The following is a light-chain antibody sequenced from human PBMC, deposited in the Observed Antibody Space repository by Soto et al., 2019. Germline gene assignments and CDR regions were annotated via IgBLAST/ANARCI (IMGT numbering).Light chain of an antibody. J-gene: IGLJ2*01. CDR2: DDS. CDR1: NIESKS. CDR3: QVWDTTTTHRV. Sequence: SYELTQPPSVSLAPGQTARITCGGNNIESKSVHWYQQKPGQAPVLVVYDDSDRPSGIPERFSGSSSGNTATLTISRVEAGDEADYFSQVWDTTTTHRVFGGGTKLTVL. V-gene: IGLV3-21*02.